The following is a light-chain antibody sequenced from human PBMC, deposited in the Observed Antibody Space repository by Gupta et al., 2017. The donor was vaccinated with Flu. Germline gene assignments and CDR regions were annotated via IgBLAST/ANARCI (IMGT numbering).Light chain of an antibody. Sequence: APLVWSPGERSTHSCGASQSVRSNLAWYQQKPSQAPRFLIFGSSTRDTEVPAKFSGSGCGTEFTLTISSRQAEDFAVYYCQQYKNCPFVTFGGGTKVDIK. CDR2: GSS. CDR1: QSVRSN. V-gene: IGKV3-15*01. J-gene: IGKJ4*01. CDR3: QQYKNCPFVT.